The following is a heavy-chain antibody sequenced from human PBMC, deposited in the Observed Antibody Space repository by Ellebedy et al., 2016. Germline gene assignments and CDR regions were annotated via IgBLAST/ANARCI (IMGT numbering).Heavy chain of an antibody. V-gene: IGHV4-34*01. CDR1: GGSFSGYY. Sequence: SETLSLTCAVYGGSFSGYYWSWIRQPPGKGLEWIGEINHSGSTNYNPSLKGRVTLSVDTSENQFSLKLSSVTAADTAVYYCARRAYYYYYMDVWGKGTAVTVSS. CDR3: ARRAYYYYYMDV. J-gene: IGHJ6*03. CDR2: INHSGST.